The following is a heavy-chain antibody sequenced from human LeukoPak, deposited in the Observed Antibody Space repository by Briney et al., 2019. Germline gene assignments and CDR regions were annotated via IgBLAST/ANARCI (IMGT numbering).Heavy chain of an antibody. Sequence: ASVKVPCKASGYTFTSYDINWVRQATGQGLEWMGWMSPNSGNTGYAQKFQGRVTMTRNTSISTAYMELSSLRSEDTAVYYCARVRTAMDKPFDYWGQGTLVTVSS. D-gene: IGHD5-18*01. CDR2: MSPNSGNT. CDR3: ARVRTAMDKPFDY. J-gene: IGHJ4*02. CDR1: GYTFTSYD. V-gene: IGHV1-8*01.